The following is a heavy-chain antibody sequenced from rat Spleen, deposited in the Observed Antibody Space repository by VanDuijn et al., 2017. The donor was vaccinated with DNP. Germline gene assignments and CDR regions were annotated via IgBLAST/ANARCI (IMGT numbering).Heavy chain of an antibody. CDR2: ISKTGGST. CDR1: GFTFSNYY. Sequence: EVQLVESGGGLVQPGRSLKLSCAASGFTFSNYYMAWVRQAPTKGLEWVASISKTGGSTYYPDSVKGRFTISRDNAKRTLYLQMNSLRSEDTATYYCTSSYPGIRGYYFDYWGQGVMVTVSS. CDR3: TSSYPGIRGYYFDY. J-gene: IGHJ2*01. D-gene: IGHD1-4*01. V-gene: IGHV5-27*01.